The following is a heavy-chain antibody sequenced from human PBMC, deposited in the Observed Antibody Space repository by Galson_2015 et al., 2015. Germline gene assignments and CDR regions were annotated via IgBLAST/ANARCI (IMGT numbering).Heavy chain of an antibody. CDR2: INAGNGNT. D-gene: IGHD3-22*01. V-gene: IGHV1-3*01. CDR3: ARSIVVDMPFDY. CDR1: GYTFTSYP. Sequence: SVKVSCKASGYTFTSYPMHWVRQAPGQRLEWMRWINAGNGNTKYSQKFQGRVTITRDTSASTAYMELSSLRSEDTAVYYCARSIVVDMPFDYWGQGTLVTVSS. J-gene: IGHJ4*02.